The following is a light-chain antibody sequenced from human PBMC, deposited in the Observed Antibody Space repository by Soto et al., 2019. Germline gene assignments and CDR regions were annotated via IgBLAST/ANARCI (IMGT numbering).Light chain of an antibody. V-gene: IGKV3-15*01. CDR3: QQYKNWPALT. CDR1: QSVSSN. CDR2: GAS. Sequence: EIVMTQSPATLSVSPGERATLSCRASQSVSSNLAWYQQKPGQAPRLLIYGASTRATGIPARFSGSGSGTEFNLTISSLQSEDFAVYYCQQYKNWPALTFGGGTKVEIK. J-gene: IGKJ4*01.